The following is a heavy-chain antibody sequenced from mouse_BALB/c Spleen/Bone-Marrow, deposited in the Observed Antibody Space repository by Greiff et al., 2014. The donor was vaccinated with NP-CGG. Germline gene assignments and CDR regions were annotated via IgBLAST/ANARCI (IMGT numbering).Heavy chain of an antibody. D-gene: IGHD2-4*01. CDR2: IYPGSGST. CDR3: ARCGGLRDFDY. V-gene: IGHV1-81*01. CDR1: GYTFTDYV. Sequence: QVQLQQSGPELVKPGASVKMSCKASGYTFTDYVISWVKQRTGQGLEWIGEIYPGSGSTYYNEKFKGKATLTADKSSNTAYMQLSGLTSEDSAVYFCARCGGLRDFDYWGQGTTLTVSS. J-gene: IGHJ2*01.